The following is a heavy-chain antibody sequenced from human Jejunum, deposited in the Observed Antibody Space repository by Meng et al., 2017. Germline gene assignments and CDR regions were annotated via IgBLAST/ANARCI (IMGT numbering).Heavy chain of an antibody. CDR3: ARGYSSGWYRIGYFAL. D-gene: IGHD6-19*01. V-gene: IGHV4-59*01. J-gene: IGHJ2*01. CDR1: GGSISSYY. Sequence: SETLSLTCTVSGGSISSYYWSWIRQPPGKGLEWIGYIYYSGSTNYNPSLKSRVTISVDTSKNQFSLKLSSVTAADTAVYYCARGYSSGWYRIGYFALWGRGTLVTVSS. CDR2: IYYSGST.